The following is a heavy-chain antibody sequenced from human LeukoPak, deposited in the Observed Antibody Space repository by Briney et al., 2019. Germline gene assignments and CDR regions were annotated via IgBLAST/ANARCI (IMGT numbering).Heavy chain of an antibody. CDR1: GYTFTSYG. CDR3: ARDSGSGNNDY. D-gene: IGHD1-26*01. J-gene: IGHJ4*02. Sequence: ASVKVSCKASGYTFTSYGISRVRQAPGQGLEWMGWISAGNGNTKYSQNFQGRVTFISNTSATTAFMELSSLRSEDAAVYYCARDSGSGNNDYWGQGTLVTVSS. CDR2: ISAGNGNT. V-gene: IGHV1-18*01.